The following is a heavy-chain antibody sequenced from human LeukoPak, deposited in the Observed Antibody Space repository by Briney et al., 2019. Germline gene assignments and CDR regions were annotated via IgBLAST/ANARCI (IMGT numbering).Heavy chain of an antibody. V-gene: IGHV4-61*02. J-gene: IGHJ5*02. Sequence: SETLSLTCTVSSGSISSGSYYWSWIRQPAGKGLEWIGRIYSSGSTNYNPSLKSRVTISVDTSGNQFSLKLSSVTAADTAVHYCAGISGSYLSNWFDPWGQGTLVTVSS. D-gene: IGHD1-26*01. CDR3: AGISGSYLSNWFDP. CDR2: IYSSGST. CDR1: SGSISSGSYY.